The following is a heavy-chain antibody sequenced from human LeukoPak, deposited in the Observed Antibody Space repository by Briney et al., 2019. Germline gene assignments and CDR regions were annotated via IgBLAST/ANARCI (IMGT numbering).Heavy chain of an antibody. Sequence: GGSLRLSCADSGFTFSAYGMNWVRQAPGKGLEWVSGISSSVGTTYYADSVSGRFTISRDNAKNSLYLQMNSLRDEDTAVYYCARDDSSWFYWGQGTLVTVSS. CDR2: ISSSVGTT. D-gene: IGHD6-13*01. CDR1: GFTFSAYG. V-gene: IGHV3-48*02. CDR3: ARDDSSWFY. J-gene: IGHJ4*02.